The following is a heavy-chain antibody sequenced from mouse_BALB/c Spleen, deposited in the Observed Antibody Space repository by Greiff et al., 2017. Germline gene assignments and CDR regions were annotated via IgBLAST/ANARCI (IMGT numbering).Heavy chain of an antibody. CDR2: ISYSGST. CDR3: ARLRYYGSSHYFDY. J-gene: IGHJ2*01. V-gene: IGHV3-2*02. D-gene: IGHD1-1*01. CDR1: GYSITSYYA. Sequence: EVQLVESGPGLVKPSQSLSFTCTVTGYSITSYYAWNWIRQSPGNKLECMGYISYSGSTSYNPSLKSRISITRDTSKNQFFLQLNSVTTEDTATYYCARLRYYGSSHYFDYWGQGTTLTVSS.